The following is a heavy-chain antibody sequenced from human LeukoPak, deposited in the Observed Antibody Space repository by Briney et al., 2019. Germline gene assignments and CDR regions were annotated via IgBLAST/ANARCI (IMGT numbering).Heavy chain of an antibody. D-gene: IGHD3-10*01. J-gene: IGHJ4*02. V-gene: IGHV3-74*01. CDR3: SRAYDSGTYSSFDS. CDR2: INLDGSGT. CDR1: GFSFTSYW. Sequence: GGSLRLSCAASGFSFTSYWMHWVRQAPGKVLVWVSCINLDGSGTTYADSVKGRFTISRDNAKNTLFLQMNSLRAEDTAVYYCSRAYDSGTYSSFDSWGQGTLVTVTS.